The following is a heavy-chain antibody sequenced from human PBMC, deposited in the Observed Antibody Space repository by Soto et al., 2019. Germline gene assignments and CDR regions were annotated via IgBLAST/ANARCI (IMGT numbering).Heavy chain of an antibody. V-gene: IGHV1-2*04. Sequence: QVQLVQSGAEVKKPGASVKVSCKASGYTFTGYYMHWVRQAPGQGLEWMGWINPNSGGTNYAQKFQGWVTMTRDTSISTAYMELSRLRSDDTAMYYCARDPGIAVAGPYWYFDLWGRGTLVTVSS. J-gene: IGHJ2*01. D-gene: IGHD6-19*01. CDR2: INPNSGGT. CDR3: ARDPGIAVAGPYWYFDL. CDR1: GYTFTGYY.